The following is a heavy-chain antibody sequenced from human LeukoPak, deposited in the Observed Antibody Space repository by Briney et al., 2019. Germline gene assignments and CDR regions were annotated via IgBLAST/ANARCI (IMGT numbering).Heavy chain of an antibody. V-gene: IGHV4-59*08. CDR3: ARLAGGSYGPLTPFDY. CDR1: GGSISSYY. J-gene: IGHJ4*02. Sequence: PSATLSLTCTVSGGSISSYYWSWIRQPPGKGLEWIGDIYYSGSTNYNPSLKSRVTISVDTSKNQFSLRLSSVTAADTAVYYSARLAGGSYGPLTPFDYWGQGTLVTVSS. CDR2: IYYSGST. D-gene: IGHD1-26*01.